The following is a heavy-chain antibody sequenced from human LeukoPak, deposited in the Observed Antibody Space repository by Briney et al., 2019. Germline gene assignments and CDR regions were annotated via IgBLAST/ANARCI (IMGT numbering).Heavy chain of an antibody. V-gene: IGHV3-21*01. J-gene: IGHJ4*02. CDR2: ISSISSYI. D-gene: IGHD4-17*01. CDR1: GFTFSSYS. Sequence: GGSLRLSCAASGFTFSSYSMNWVRQAPGKGLEWVSSISSISSYIYYADSVKGRFTISRDNPKNSLYLQMNSLRAEDTAVYYCARDVKGDDYGDFDYWGQGTLVTVSS. CDR3: ARDVKGDDYGDFDY.